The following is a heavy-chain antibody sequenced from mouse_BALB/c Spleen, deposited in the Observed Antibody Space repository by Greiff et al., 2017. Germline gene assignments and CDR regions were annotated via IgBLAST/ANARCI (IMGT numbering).Heavy chain of an antibody. CDR3: ARRGYGDYGIYRLFDY. D-gene: IGHD2-1*01. V-gene: IGHV5-6-5*01. CDR1: GFTFSSYA. J-gene: IGHJ2*01. Sequence: EVKLVESGGGLVKPGGSLKLSCAASGFTFSSYAMSWVRQTPEKRLEWVASISSGGSTYYPDSVKGRFTISRDNARNILYLQMSSLRSEDTAMYYCARRGYGDYGIYRLFDYWGQGTTLTVSS. CDR2: ISSGGST.